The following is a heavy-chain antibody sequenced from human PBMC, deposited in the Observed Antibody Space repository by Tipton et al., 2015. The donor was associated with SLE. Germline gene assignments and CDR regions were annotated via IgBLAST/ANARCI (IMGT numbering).Heavy chain of an antibody. D-gene: IGHD6-13*01. CDR1: GDSVRSFY. Sequence: TLSLTCTVSGDSVRSFYWSWIRLPPGKGLEWIGIIHYTGITNYSPSLKSRVSTSVDTSKNQFSLKLTSVTAADTAFYYCARDGGSSWYFLDWGGQGPLVISSS. V-gene: IGHV4-59*02. CDR3: ARDGGSSWYFLDW. CDR2: IHYTGIT. J-gene: IGHJ4*02.